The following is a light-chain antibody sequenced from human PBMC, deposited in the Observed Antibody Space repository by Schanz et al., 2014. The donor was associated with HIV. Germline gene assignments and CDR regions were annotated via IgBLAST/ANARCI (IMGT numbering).Light chain of an antibody. J-gene: IGLJ2*01. V-gene: IGLV3-21*01. Sequence: SYELTQPPSVSVAPGKTASITCGGINVGIKSVHWYQQKPGQAPVMVISYDTDRPSGIPERFSGSNSGHTATLTISRVEAGDEADYYCQVWDTFMSAVFGGGTKLTVL. CDR1: NVGIKS. CDR3: QVWDTFMSAV. CDR2: YDT.